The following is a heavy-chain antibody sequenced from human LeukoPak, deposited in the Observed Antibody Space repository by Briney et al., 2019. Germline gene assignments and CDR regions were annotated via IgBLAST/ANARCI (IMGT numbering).Heavy chain of an antibody. Sequence: PGRSLRLSCAASGFTFSSYGMHWVRQAPGKGLELVAVIWYDGSNKYYADSVKGRFAISRDNSKNTLYLQMNSLRAEDTAVYYCALEVTAPSDYWGQGTLVTVSS. CDR1: GFTFSSYG. CDR2: IWYDGSNK. V-gene: IGHV3-33*01. J-gene: IGHJ4*02. D-gene: IGHD2-21*02. CDR3: ALEVTAPSDY.